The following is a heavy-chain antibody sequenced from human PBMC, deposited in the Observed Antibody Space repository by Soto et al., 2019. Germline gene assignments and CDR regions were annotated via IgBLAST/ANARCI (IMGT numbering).Heavy chain of an antibody. V-gene: IGHV3-23*01. CDR1: GFTFIRYA. CDR3: AKEHYNRYYYYGMDV. Sequence: GGSLRLSCAASGFTFIRYAMNWVRQAPGKGLEWVSAISGSGDSTYYADSVKGRFTISRDNSRNTVYLQMNSLRAEDTSIYYCAKEHYNRYYYYGMDVWGQGTTVTVSS. J-gene: IGHJ6*02. CDR2: ISGSGDST. D-gene: IGHD4-4*01.